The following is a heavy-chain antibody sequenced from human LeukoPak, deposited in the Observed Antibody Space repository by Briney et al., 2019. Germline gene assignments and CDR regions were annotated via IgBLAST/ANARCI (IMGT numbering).Heavy chain of an antibody. V-gene: IGHV3-73*01. CDR1: GFTFSGSA. CDR3: TRLSAGAPLLGDN. D-gene: IGHD1-26*01. CDR2: IRSRANSYAT. Sequence: GGSLRLSCAAPGFTFSGSAMYWVRQASGKGLEWVGHIRSRANSYATLYGASVKGRFTISRDDSKNTAYLQMNSLKTEDTAVYYCTRLSAGAPLLGDNWGQGTLVIVSS. J-gene: IGHJ4*02.